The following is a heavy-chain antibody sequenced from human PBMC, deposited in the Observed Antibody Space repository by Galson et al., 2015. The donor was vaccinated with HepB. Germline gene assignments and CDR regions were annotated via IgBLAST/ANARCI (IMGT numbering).Heavy chain of an antibody. D-gene: IGHD3-10*01. CDR1: GFTVTTYS. V-gene: IGHV3-48*02. J-gene: IGHJ4*02. CDR2: ITASSDTK. CDR3: ARTYGSTTDSTFDY. Sequence: SLRLPCAVSGFTVTTYSMNWVRQAPGKGLEWVSSITASSDTKYFADSVKGRFTMSRDNAKNSLYLQMHSLRDEDTAVYYCARTYGSTTDSTFDYWGQGTLVTVSS.